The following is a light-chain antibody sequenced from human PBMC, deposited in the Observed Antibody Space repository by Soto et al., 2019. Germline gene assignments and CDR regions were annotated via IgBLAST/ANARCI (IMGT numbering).Light chain of an antibody. CDR2: DVF. Sequence: EIVLTQSPATLSLSPGEIATLSCGASQSVDSYLTWYQQKPGQAPRLLIYDVFKRATGIPVRFSGSGSGTDFTLTISSLEPEDVAVYYCQQRRNWPLTFGGGTKVEIK. CDR3: QQRRNWPLT. CDR1: QSVDSY. J-gene: IGKJ4*01. V-gene: IGKV3-11*01.